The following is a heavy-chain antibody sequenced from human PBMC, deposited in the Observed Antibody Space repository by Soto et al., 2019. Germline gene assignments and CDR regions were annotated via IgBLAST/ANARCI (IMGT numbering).Heavy chain of an antibody. Sequence: QVQLQESGPGLGEPSQTLSLTCTVSGDSISVGGYYWSWIRQRPGKGLEWLGYIYYTGTTYYNPSLKSRLTISVDTSTNQFSLKLRSLTAADTAVYYCAKDPSPQPTAVVTPGWFDPWGQGTLVTVSS. V-gene: IGHV4-31*03. CDR2: IYYTGTT. J-gene: IGHJ5*02. CDR3: AKDPSPQPTAVVTPGWFDP. CDR1: GDSISVGGYY. D-gene: IGHD2-21*02.